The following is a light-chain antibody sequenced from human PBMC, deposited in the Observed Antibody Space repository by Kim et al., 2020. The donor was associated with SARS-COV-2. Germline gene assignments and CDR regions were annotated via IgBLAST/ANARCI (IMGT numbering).Light chain of an antibody. J-gene: IGKJ4*01. Sequence: IQLTQSPSSLSASVGDRVTITCRASQDISNYVAWYQRRPGKAPNLLIHAASTLQSGVPSRFRGSGSGTEFTLTISSLQPEVFATYYCQQLDSYPLTFGGGTQVDIK. CDR3: QQLDSYPLT. CDR1: QDISNY. V-gene: IGKV1-9*01. CDR2: AAS.